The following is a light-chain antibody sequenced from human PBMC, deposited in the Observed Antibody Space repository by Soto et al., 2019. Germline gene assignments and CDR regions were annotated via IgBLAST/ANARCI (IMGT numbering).Light chain of an antibody. CDR1: SSDVGAYNF. CDR2: EVS. Sequence: QSALTQPASVSGSPGQSITISCTGTSSDVGAYNFVSWYQHHPGTAPKLMIYEVSNRPSGASNRFSGSKSGNTASLTISGLQTEDEADYYCSSYAGSNVVFGGGTKVTVL. J-gene: IGLJ2*01. CDR3: SSYAGSNVV. V-gene: IGLV2-14*01.